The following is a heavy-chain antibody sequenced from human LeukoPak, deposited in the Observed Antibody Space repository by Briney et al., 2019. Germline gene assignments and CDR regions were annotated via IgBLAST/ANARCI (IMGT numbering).Heavy chain of an antibody. J-gene: IGHJ5*02. V-gene: IGHV1-2*02. CDR2: INPNSGGT. CDR1: GYTFTGYY. Sequence: ASVKVSCKASGYTFTGYYMHWVRQAPGQGLEWMGWINPNSGGTNYAQKFQGRVTMTRDTSISTAYMELSRLRSDDTAVYYCARVGIAAAAAGFDPWGQGTLVTVSS. CDR3: ARVGIAAAAAGFDP. D-gene: IGHD6-13*01.